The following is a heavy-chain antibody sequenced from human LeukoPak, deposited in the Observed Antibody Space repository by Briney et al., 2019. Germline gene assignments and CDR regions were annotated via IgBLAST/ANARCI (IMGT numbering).Heavy chain of an antibody. CDR1: GGTFSSYA. J-gene: IGHJ5*02. V-gene: IGHV1-69*01. CDR3: ASHGSPKLIATSGHPPLGWFDP. CDR2: IIPIFGTA. D-gene: IGHD6-13*01. Sequence: SVKVSCKASGGTFSSYAISWVRQAPGQGLEWMGGIIPIFGTANYAQKFQGRVTITADESTSTAYMELSSLRSEDTAVYYCASHGSPKLIATSGHPPLGWFDPWGQGTLVTVSS.